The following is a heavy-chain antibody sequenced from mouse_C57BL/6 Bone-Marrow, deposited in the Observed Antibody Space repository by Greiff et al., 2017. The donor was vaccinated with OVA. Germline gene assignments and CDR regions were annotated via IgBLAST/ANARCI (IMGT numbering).Heavy chain of an antibody. J-gene: IGHJ2*01. CDR1: GYTFTSYW. V-gene: IGHV1-64*01. D-gene: IGHD2-5*01. Sequence: QVQLQQPGAELVKPGASVKLSCKASGYTFTSYWMHWVKQRPGQGHEWIGMIHPNSGSTNYNEKFKSKATLTVDKSSSTAYMQLSSLTSEDSAVYYCARFSYYSNCDYWGQGTTLTVSS. CDR3: ARFSYYSNCDY. CDR2: IHPNSGST.